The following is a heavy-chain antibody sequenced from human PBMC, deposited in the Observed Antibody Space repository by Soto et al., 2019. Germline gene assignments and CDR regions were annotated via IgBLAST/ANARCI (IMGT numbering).Heavy chain of an antibody. J-gene: IGHJ6*02. Sequence: SETLSLTCTVSGGSISSGGYYWSWIRQHPGKGLEWIGYIYYSGSTYHNPSLKSRVTISVDTSKNQFSLKLSSVTAADTAVYYCARDRRIAAAGPTEYYYYYGMDVWGQGTTVTVSS. CDR2: IYYSGST. CDR1: GGSISSGGYY. CDR3: ARDRRIAAAGPTEYYYYYGMDV. V-gene: IGHV4-31*03. D-gene: IGHD6-13*01.